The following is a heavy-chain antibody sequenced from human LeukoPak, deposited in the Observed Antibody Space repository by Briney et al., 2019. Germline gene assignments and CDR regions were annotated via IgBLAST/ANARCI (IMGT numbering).Heavy chain of an antibody. CDR2: INPSGGSR. J-gene: IGHJ3*02. D-gene: IGHD1-26*01. V-gene: IGHV1-46*01. CDR1: GYTFTSYY. CDR3: ARGSIVGAKTLGFGAFDI. Sequence: ASVKVSCKASGYTFTSYYIHWVRQAPGQGLEWMGIINPSGGSRSYAQKFQGRVTMTRDTSTSTVYMELSSLRSEDTAVYYCARGSIVGAKTLGFGAFDIWGQGTMVTVSS.